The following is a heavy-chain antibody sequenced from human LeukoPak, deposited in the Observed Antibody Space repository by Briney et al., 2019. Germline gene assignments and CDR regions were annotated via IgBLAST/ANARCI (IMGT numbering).Heavy chain of an antibody. D-gene: IGHD3-10*01. Sequence: GASVKVSCKASGYTFTGYYMHWVRQAPGQGLEWMGWINPNSGGTNYAQKFQGRVTMTRDTSISTACMELSRLRSDDTAVYYCARDYALLWFGELSSTYFDYWGQGTLVTVSS. J-gene: IGHJ4*02. CDR1: GYTFTGYY. CDR3: ARDYALLWFGELSSTYFDY. CDR2: INPNSGGT. V-gene: IGHV1-2*02.